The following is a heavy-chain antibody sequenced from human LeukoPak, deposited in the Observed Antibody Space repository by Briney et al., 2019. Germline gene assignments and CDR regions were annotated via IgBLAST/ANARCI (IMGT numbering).Heavy chain of an antibody. V-gene: IGHV3-23*01. CDR1: GFTFSAYA. D-gene: IGHD3-3*01. J-gene: IGHJ4*02. CDR3: AKDHDFWSGYSDY. CDR2: ISGNDGST. Sequence: GGSLRLSCAASGFTFSAYAMSWVRQAPGKGLEWVSDISGNDGSTYYADSVKGRFTISRDNSKNTLYLQMNSLRAEDTAVYYCAKDHDFWSGYSDYWGQGTLVTVSS.